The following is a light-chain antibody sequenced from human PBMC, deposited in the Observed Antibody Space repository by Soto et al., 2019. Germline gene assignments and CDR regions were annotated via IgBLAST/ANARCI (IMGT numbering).Light chain of an antibody. V-gene: IGLV6-57*01. Sequence: NFMLTQPHSVSESPGKTVTISCTRSSGRIASNYVQWYQQSPGSSPTTVIYEDNQRSSGVPDRFSGSIDRSSNSASLTISGLKTEDEADYYCQSYDSSIWVFGGGTKLTVL. CDR2: EDN. CDR1: SGRIASNY. CDR3: QSYDSSIWV. J-gene: IGLJ3*02.